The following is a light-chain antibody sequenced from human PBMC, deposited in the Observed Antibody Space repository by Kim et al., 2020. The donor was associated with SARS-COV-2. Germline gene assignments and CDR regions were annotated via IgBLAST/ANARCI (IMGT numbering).Light chain of an antibody. CDR2: DAT. Sequence: LATGDSVTLSCGASQSLTSDFIAQYQQKPGLAPRLVIYDATKRATGVPDRFSGSGSGTHFTLTISELEPEDVAMYYCQQYENLPTFGRGTKVDIK. CDR1: QSLTSDF. CDR3: QQYENLPT. V-gene: IGKV3D-20*01. J-gene: IGKJ2*01.